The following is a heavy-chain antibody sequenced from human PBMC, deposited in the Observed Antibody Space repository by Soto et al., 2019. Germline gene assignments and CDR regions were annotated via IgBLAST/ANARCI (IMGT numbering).Heavy chain of an antibody. CDR3: AREVPYGYSRFDY. V-gene: IGHV1-3*01. Sequence: QVQLVQSGAEVKKPGASVKVSCRTSGYTFTNNVIHWVRQAPGQRLEWIGWVNAGNDNTKWSREFQGRLTLTKDTSATTAYMELSSLTPEDTAIYFCAREVPYGYSRFDYWGQGTLVTVSS. CDR2: VNAGNDNT. CDR1: GYTFTNNV. J-gene: IGHJ4*02. D-gene: IGHD5-18*01.